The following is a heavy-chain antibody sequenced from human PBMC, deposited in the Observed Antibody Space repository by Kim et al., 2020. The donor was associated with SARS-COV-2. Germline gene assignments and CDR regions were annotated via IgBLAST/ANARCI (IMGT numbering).Heavy chain of an antibody. CDR3: ARGLSTEVPGTRIMDF. Sequence: GGSLRLSCAASGFTFSRFAMHWVRQAPGKGLEWVAVISYDGSDKYYADSVRGRFTISRDNSKNTLSLQMNSLTAEDTAVYYCARGLSTEVPGTRIMDFWGQGTPVTVSS. J-gene: IGHJ6*02. V-gene: IGHV3-33*05. CDR1: GFTFSRFA. CDR2: ISYDGSDK.